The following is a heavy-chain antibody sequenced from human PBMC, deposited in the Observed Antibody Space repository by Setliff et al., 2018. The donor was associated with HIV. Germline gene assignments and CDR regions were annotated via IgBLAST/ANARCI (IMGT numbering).Heavy chain of an antibody. Sequence: SETLSLTCTVTGYSISSGYYWAWIRQPPGEGLEWIGYIYHAGNTYYNPSLKSRVTISVDTSKNQISLRLNSLTAADTAVYYCARGTTLNVVPDAFDIWGQGTMVTV. V-gene: IGHV4-38-2*02. CDR3: ARGTTLNVVPDAFDI. D-gene: IGHD4-17*01. CDR2: IYHAGNT. J-gene: IGHJ3*02. CDR1: GYSISSGYY.